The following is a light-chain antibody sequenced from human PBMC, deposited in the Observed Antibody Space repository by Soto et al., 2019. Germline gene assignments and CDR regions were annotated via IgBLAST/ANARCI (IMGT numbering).Light chain of an antibody. V-gene: IGKV3-11*01. J-gene: IGKJ5*01. CDR3: QQRSNWPLIT. CDR2: DAS. CDR1: QSVSSY. Sequence: EIVLTQSPATLSLSPGERATLSCRASQSVSSYLAWYQQKPGQAPRLLIYDASNRATGIPARFSGSGSGTVFTLTISSLEPDDFAVYYCQQRSNWPLITFGQGTRLEIK.